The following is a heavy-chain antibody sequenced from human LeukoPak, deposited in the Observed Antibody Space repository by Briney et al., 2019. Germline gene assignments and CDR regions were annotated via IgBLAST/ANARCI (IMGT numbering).Heavy chain of an antibody. D-gene: IGHD3-9*01. Sequence: PGGSLRLSCAASGFTFSLYYMHWVRQAPGKGLEWVAVISYDGSNKYYADSVKGRFTISRDNSKNTLYLQMNSLRAEDTAVYYCARVDRYFDFEIGSFDYWGQGTLVTVSS. V-gene: IGHV3-30-3*01. CDR2: ISYDGSNK. CDR1: GFTFSLYY. J-gene: IGHJ4*02. CDR3: ARVDRYFDFEIGSFDY.